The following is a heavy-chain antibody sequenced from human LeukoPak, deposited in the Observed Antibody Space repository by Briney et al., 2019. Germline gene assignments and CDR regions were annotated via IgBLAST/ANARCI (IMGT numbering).Heavy chain of an antibody. CDR2: ISYDGSNK. D-gene: IGHD3-22*01. CDR1: GFRFNTFW. J-gene: IGHJ4*02. CDR3: ARGYGYYDSSGSRPFYY. V-gene: IGHV3-30*03. Sequence: GGSLRLSCAASGFRFNTFWMSWVRQAPGKGLEWVAVISYDGSNKYYADSVKGRFTISRDNSKNTLYLQMNSLRAEDTAVYYCARGYGYYDSSGSRPFYYWGQGTLVTVSS.